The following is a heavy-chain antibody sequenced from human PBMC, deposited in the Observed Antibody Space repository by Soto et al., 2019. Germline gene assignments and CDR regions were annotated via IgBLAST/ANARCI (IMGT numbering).Heavy chain of an antibody. V-gene: IGHV4-34*01. CDR2: INHSGST. Sequence: QVQLQQWGAGLLKPSETLSLTCAVYGGSFSGYYWSWIRQPPGKGLEWIGEINHSGSTNYNPSLKSRVTISVDTSKNQFSLKLSSVTAADTAVYYCARVSRAQQQLVRYYYYYYMDVWGKGTTVTVSS. J-gene: IGHJ6*03. CDR1: GGSFSGYY. D-gene: IGHD6-13*01. CDR3: ARVSRAQQQLVRYYYYYYMDV.